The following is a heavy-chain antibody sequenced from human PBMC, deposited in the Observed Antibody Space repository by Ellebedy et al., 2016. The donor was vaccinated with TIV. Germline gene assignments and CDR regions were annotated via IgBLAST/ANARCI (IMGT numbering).Heavy chain of an antibody. Sequence: GGSLRLSCAASGFSFSTYWMFWVRQAQGKGLVWVSRINTDGTITDYADSVKGRFTISRDNAKNTLYLQMNSLRADDTAVYYCARDYWGYWGQGTLVTVSS. D-gene: IGHD3-16*01. CDR1: GFSFSTYW. CDR3: ARDYWGY. J-gene: IGHJ4*02. V-gene: IGHV3-74*01. CDR2: INTDGTIT.